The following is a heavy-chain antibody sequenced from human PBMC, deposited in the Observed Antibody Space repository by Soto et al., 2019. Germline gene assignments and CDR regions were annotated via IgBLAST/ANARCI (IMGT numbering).Heavy chain of an antibody. CDR3: VKVADGMDTAIFDY. V-gene: IGHV3-64D*06. CDR1: GFTFSSYA. J-gene: IGHJ4*02. D-gene: IGHD5-18*01. CDR2: ISSNGGST. Sequence: GSLRLSCSASGFTFSSYAMHWVRQAPGKGLEYVSAISSNGGSTYYADSVKGRFTISRDNSKNTLYLQMSSLRAEDTAVYYCVKVADGMDTAIFDYWGQGTLVTVSS.